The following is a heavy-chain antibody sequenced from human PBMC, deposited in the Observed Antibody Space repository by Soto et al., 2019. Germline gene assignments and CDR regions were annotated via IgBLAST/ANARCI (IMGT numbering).Heavy chain of an antibody. J-gene: IGHJ4*02. CDR1: GFTFSSSW. V-gene: IGHV3-7*01. CDR2: IKEDGSEK. D-gene: IGHD5-18*01. Sequence: EVQLVESGGGLVQPGGSLRLSCAASGFTFSSSWMNWVRQAPGKGLEWVAGIKEDGSEKYYVDIVKGRFTISRDNVENSLYVQMNSLRGEDSAVYLCARDRGYSSYDDWGLGTLVTVSS. CDR3: ARDRGYSSYDD.